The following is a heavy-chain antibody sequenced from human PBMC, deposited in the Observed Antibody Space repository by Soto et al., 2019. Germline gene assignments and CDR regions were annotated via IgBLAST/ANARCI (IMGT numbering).Heavy chain of an antibody. CDR2: IYHSGST. V-gene: IGHV4-38-2*01. D-gene: IGHD3-9*01. CDR1: GDSISSGFH. CDR3: ARVAPAPPTYYDILTGYYQSEYFDY. J-gene: IGHJ4*02. Sequence: SETLSLTCAVSGDSISSGFHWAWIRQPPGKGLEWIGSIYHSGSTYYNPSLKSRVTISVDTSKNQFSLKLSSVTAADTAVYYCARVAPAPPTYYDILTGYYQSEYFDYWGQGXLVTVPS.